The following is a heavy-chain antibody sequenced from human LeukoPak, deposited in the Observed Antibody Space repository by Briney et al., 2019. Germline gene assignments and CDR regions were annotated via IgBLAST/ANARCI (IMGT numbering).Heavy chain of an antibody. J-gene: IGHJ6*02. V-gene: IGHV4-59*01. CDR3: ARVGGWSSTNFYYYYGMDV. CDR1: GGSISSYY. D-gene: IGHD2-2*01. Sequence: SETLSLTCIVSGGSISSYYWSWIRQPPGKGLEWIGYIYYSGSTNYNPSLKSRVTISVDTSKNQFSLKLSSVTAADTAVYYCARVGGWSSTNFYYYYGMDVWGQGTTVTVSS. CDR2: IYYSGST.